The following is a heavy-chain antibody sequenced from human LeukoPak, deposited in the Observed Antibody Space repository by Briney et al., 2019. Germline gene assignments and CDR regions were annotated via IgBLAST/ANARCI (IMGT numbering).Heavy chain of an antibody. CDR3: ARVSSRGWTDFDY. Sequence: SSETLSLTCTVSGGSISSYYWSWIRQPPGKGLEWVGYIYYSGTTYYNPSLKSRVTISVDKSKNQFSLKLNSVTAADTAVYYCARVSSRGWTDFDYWGQGTLVTVSS. CDR1: GGSISSYY. D-gene: IGHD6-19*01. J-gene: IGHJ4*02. V-gene: IGHV4-59*01. CDR2: IYYSGTT.